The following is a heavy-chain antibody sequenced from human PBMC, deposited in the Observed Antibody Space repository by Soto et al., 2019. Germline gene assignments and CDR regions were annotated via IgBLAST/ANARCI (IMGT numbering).Heavy chain of an antibody. J-gene: IGHJ6*02. CDR3: AKDRGEEGLKFLEWFGGMDV. D-gene: IGHD3-3*01. CDR2: MSDGTT. CDR1: GFRFSTYD. Sequence: GGSLRLSCTASGFRFSTYDMSWVRQAPGKGLEWVSVMSDGTTSYADSVGGRFTVSRDDAKNTFYLQMNSLRAEDTAVYYCAKDRGEEGLKFLEWFGGMDVWGHGTTVTVSS. V-gene: IGHV3-23*01.